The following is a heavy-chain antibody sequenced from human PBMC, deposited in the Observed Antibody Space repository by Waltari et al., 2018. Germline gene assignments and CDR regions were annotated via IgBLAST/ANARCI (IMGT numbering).Heavy chain of an antibody. J-gene: IGHJ6*02. Sequence: QVQLQESGPGLVKPSGTLSLTCAVSGGSISSSNWWSWVRQPPGKGLEWIGEIYHSGGTNSNPSLKSRVTISLDKSKNQFARKLSSVTAADTAVYYCARGATVTTWGYYGMDVWGQGTTVTVSS. CDR1: GGSISSSNW. CDR3: ARGATVTTWGYYGMDV. D-gene: IGHD4-17*01. CDR2: IYHSGGT. V-gene: IGHV4-4*02.